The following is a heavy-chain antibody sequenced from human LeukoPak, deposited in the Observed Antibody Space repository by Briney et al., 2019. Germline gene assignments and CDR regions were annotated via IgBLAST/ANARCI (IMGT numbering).Heavy chain of an antibody. D-gene: IGHD3-22*01. J-gene: IGHJ4*02. CDR1: GYTFIDHY. CDR3: ARAGHNSDSGGYDY. V-gene: IGHV1-2*02. Sequence: ASVKVSCKASGYTFIDHYIHWVRQAPGQGLESMGWINPNIGDTNYAQQFQGRVTMTRGTSSSTAYMELSRLRSDDTAVYYCARAGHNSDSGGYDYWGQGTLVTVSS. CDR2: INPNIGDT.